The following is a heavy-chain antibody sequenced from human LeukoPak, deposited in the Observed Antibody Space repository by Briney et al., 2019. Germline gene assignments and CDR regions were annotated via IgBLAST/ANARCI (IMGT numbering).Heavy chain of an antibody. CDR1: GYTLTSYR. V-gene: IGHV1-46*01. D-gene: IGHD3-10*01. J-gene: IGHJ4*02. Sequence: ASVKVSCRASGYTLTSYRIQWVRKAPGQGLDLMGVINPSGGSTSYTQKFQGRVAMTREKSTSTVYMELRSLTSEDNAVYYYARDSLPHYYTSGSQNPADYWGQGTLVT. CDR2: INPSGGST. CDR3: ARDSLPHYYTSGSQNPADY.